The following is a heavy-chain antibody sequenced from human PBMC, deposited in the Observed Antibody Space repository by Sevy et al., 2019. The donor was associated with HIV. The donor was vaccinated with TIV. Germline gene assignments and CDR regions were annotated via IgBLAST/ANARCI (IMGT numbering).Heavy chain of an antibody. J-gene: IGHJ4*02. CDR1: GFTFSSYA. D-gene: IGHD6-19*01. CDR3: AKVRNAVAASFDY. V-gene: IGHV3-23*01. CDR2: ISGSGGST. Sequence: GGSLRLSCAASGFTFSSYAMSWVRQAPGKGLEWVSAISGSGGSTYYADSVKGRFTISRDNSKNTLYLQMNSLGAEDTAVYYCAKVRNAVAASFDYWGQRTLVTVSS.